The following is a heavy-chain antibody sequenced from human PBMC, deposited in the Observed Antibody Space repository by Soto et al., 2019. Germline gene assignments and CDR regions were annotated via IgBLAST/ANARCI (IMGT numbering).Heavy chain of an antibody. Sequence: EASVKVSCKASGYTFTSFGISWVRQAPGQGLEWMGWISAYNGNTNYAQKFQGRVTMTTDTSTSTAYMELRSLRSDDTAVYYCAREDGDSSGSDFDYWGQGTLVTVSS. D-gene: IGHD3-22*01. CDR2: ISAYNGNT. CDR1: GYTFTSFG. CDR3: AREDGDSSGSDFDY. J-gene: IGHJ4*02. V-gene: IGHV1-18*01.